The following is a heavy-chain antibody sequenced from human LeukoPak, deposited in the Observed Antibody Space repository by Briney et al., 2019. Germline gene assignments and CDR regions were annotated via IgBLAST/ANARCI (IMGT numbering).Heavy chain of an antibody. Sequence: GESLKISCKGSGYSFTSYWIAWVRQMPGKGLEWMGIIYPSDSDTRYSPSFQGQVTISADKSITTAYLQWCSLEASDTAIYFCARQGNSYGYNYWGQGTLVTVSS. CDR3: ARQGNSYGYNY. CDR2: IYPSDSDT. J-gene: IGHJ4*02. D-gene: IGHD5-18*01. V-gene: IGHV5-51*01. CDR1: GYSFTSYW.